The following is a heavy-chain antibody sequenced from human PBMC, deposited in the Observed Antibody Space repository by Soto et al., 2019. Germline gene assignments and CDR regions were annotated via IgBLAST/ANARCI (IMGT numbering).Heavy chain of an antibody. CDR3: AKGAQWLVPGGYWDY. CDR1: GFTFGSYV. CDR2: ISGGGGGT. Sequence: GGSLRLSCAASGFTFGSYVMSWVRQAPGKGLEWVSGISGGGGGTYYADSVKGRFTISRDNSKNTLYLQMSSLRAEDTAVYYCAKGAQWLVPGGYWDYWGQGTLVTVSS. D-gene: IGHD5-12*01. V-gene: IGHV3-23*01. J-gene: IGHJ4*02.